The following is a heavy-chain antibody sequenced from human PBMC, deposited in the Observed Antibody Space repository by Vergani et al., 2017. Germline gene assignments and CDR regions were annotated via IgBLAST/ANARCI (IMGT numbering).Heavy chain of an antibody. V-gene: IGHV5-51*01. J-gene: IGHJ5*02. Sequence: EVQLVQSGAEVKKPGESLKISCKGSGYSFTSYWIGWVRQMPGKGLEWMGIIYPGDSDTRYSPSFQGQVTISADKSISTAYLQWSSLKASDTAMYYCARDNEPLNEKVYDILTGYPSSGWFDPWGQGTLVTVSS. CDR3: ARDNEPLNEKVYDILTGYPSSGWFDP. CDR1: GYSFTSYW. D-gene: IGHD3-9*01. CDR2: IYPGDSDT.